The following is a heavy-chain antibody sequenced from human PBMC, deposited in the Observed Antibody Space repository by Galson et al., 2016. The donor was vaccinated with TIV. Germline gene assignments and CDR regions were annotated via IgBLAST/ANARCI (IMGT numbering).Heavy chain of an antibody. J-gene: IGHJ4*02. V-gene: IGHV4-30-4*08. D-gene: IGHD1-26*01. Sequence: TLSLTCTVSGGSISSGDSHWSWIRQPPGKGPEWIGYISYSGVTYSNPSLRSRVTMSVDTSKNQFSLKLSSVTAADTAVYYCARGPPVGPGRGFDYWGQGTLVTVSS. CDR3: ARGPPVGPGRGFDY. CDR1: GGSISSGDSH. CDR2: ISYSGVT.